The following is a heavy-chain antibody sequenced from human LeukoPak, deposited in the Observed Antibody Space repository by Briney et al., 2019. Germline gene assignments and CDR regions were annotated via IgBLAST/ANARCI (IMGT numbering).Heavy chain of an antibody. CDR3: ARRGAVADAFDI. V-gene: IGHV3-30*02. CDR1: GFSFSTSG. D-gene: IGHD4-23*01. J-gene: IGHJ3*02. CDR2: IRNDGNKK. Sequence: GGSLRLSCVASGFSFSTSGMHWVRQSPGKGLDWVAFIRNDGNKKNYAESVKGRFTISRDNAKNTLYLQMNSLRAEDTAVYYCARRGAVADAFDIWGQGTMVTVSS.